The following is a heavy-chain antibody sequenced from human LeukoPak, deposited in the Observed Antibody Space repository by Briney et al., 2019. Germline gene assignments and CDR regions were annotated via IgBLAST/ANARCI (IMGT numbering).Heavy chain of an antibody. CDR1: GGTFSSYA. J-gene: IGHJ6*03. D-gene: IGHD5/OR15-5a*01. V-gene: IGHV1-69*05. Sequence: SVKVSCKASGGTFSSYAISWVRQAPGQGLEWMGRIIPIFGTANYAQKFQGRVTITTDESTSTAYMELSSLRSEDTAVYYCARGLYVSPLYYYYYYMDVWGKGTTVTVSS. CDR3: ARGLYVSPLYYYYYYMDV. CDR2: IIPIFGTA.